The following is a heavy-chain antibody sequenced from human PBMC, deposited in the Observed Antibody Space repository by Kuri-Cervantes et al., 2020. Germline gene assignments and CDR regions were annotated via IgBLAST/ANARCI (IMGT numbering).Heavy chain of an antibody. Sequence: SVNVSCKACGGTFSRYAISWVRQAPGQGLEWMGGIIPIFSTANYAQKVQGRVTITTDESTSTAYMELSSLRSEDTAVYYCARGTPRYCTNGVCYKYYMDVWGKGTTVTDSS. J-gene: IGHJ6*03. CDR1: GGTFSRYA. D-gene: IGHD2-8*01. CDR2: IIPIFSTA. CDR3: ARGTPRYCTNGVCYKYYMDV. V-gene: IGHV1-69*05.